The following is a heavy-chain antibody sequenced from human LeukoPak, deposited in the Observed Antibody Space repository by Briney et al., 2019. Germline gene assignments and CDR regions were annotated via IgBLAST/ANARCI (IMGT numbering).Heavy chain of an antibody. CDR3: ARHLYGTNYYYGMDV. D-gene: IGHD3-10*01. CDR2: IYSSGNI. Sequence: SETLSLTCTVSGGSISSYYWSWIRQPPGKGLEWIGYIYSSGNINYNPSLKSRVTISVDTSKNEISLKLSSVTAADTAVYYCARHLYGTNYYYGMDVWGQGTTVTVSS. CDR1: GGSISSYY. J-gene: IGHJ6*02. V-gene: IGHV4-59*08.